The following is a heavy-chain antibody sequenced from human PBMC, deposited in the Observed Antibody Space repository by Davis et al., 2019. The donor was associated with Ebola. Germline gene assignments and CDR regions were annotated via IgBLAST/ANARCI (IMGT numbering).Heavy chain of an antibody. Sequence: ASVKVSCKASGYTFTSYGISWVRQAPGQGLEWMGWISAYNGNTNYAQKLQGRVTMTTDTSTSTAYMELRSLRSDDTAVYYCAREGYGDYVDYYYGMDVWGKGTTVTVSS. CDR3: AREGYGDYVDYYYGMDV. J-gene: IGHJ6*04. CDR1: GYTFTSYG. CDR2: ISAYNGNT. V-gene: IGHV1-18*04. D-gene: IGHD4-17*01.